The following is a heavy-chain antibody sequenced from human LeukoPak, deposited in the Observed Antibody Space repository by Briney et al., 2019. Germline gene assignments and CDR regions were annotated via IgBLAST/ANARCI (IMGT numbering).Heavy chain of an antibody. J-gene: IGHJ4*02. D-gene: IGHD1-7*01. CDR3: ARGPTITGTRD. V-gene: IGHV1-18*01. CDR2: ISAYNGNT. CDR1: GYTFTSYA. Sequence: ASVKVSCKASGYTFTSYAMHWVRQAPGQGLECMGWISAYNGNTNYAQKLQGRVTMTTDTSTSTAYMELRSLRSDDTAVYYCARGPTITGTRDWGQGTLVTVSS.